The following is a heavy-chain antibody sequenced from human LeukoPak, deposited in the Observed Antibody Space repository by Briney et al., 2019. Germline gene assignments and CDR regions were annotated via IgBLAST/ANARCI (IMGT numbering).Heavy chain of an antibody. CDR1: GFTFSSYW. Sequence: GGSLRLSCAASGFTFSSYWMSWVRQAPGKGLEWVANIKQDGSEKYYVDSVKGRFTISRDNAKNSLYLQMNSLRAEDTAVYHCARESSGYYLWYFDYWGQGTLVTVSS. D-gene: IGHD3-22*01. CDR3: ARESSGYYLWYFDY. J-gene: IGHJ4*02. CDR2: IKQDGSEK. V-gene: IGHV3-7*01.